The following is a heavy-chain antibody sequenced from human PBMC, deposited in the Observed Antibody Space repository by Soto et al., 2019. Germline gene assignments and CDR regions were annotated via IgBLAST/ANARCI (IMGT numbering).Heavy chain of an antibody. D-gene: IGHD6-13*01. CDR1: GGSISSSSYY. CDR2: IYYSGST. V-gene: IGHV4-39*01. CDR3: ARPAGVDSSSWYDERGRYFQH. J-gene: IGHJ1*01. Sequence: QLQLQESGPGLVKPSETLSLTCTVSGGSISSSSYYWGWIRQPPGKGLEWIGSIYYSGSTYYNPSLKSRVTISVDTSKNQFSLKLSSVTAADTAVYYCARPAGVDSSSWYDERGRYFQHWGQGTLVTVSS.